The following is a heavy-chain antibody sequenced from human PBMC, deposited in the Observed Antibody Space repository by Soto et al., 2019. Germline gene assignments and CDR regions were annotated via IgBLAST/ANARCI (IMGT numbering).Heavy chain of an antibody. J-gene: IGHJ4*02. CDR1: GFTFSSYW. V-gene: IGHV3-7*01. CDR3: ARDLGSWSAFDY. D-gene: IGHD6-13*01. CDR2: IRQDGSEK. Sequence: GGSLRLSCASSGFTFSSYWMSWVRQAPGKGLEWVAYIRQDGSEKYYVDSVKGRFTISRDTAKNSLYLQMHSLKVEDTAVYYCARDLGSWSAFDYWGQGALVTVSS.